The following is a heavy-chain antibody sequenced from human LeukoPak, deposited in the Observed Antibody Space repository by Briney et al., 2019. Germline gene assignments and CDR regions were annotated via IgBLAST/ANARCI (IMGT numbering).Heavy chain of an antibody. CDR2: INQDGSEK. CDR3: ARDWILWFGGLREDAFDV. D-gene: IGHD3-10*01. J-gene: IGHJ3*01. Sequence: PGGSLRLSCAASGFTFSSYWMTWVRQAPGKGLEWVANINQDGSEKHYVDSVKGRFTISRDNAKNSMYLQMNSLRVEDTAIYYCARDWILWFGGLREDAFDVWGQGTMVTVSS. V-gene: IGHV3-7*01. CDR1: GFTFSSYW.